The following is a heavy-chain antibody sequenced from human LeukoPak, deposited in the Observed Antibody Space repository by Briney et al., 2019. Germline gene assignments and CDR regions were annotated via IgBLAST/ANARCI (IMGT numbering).Heavy chain of an antibody. V-gene: IGHV4-4*07. Sequence: PSETLPLTCSVSRGSISTFYGSWIRQPAGKGLEWIGRIFTSGNSNYNPSLKSRVTMSVDTSKNQFSLKVTSVTAADTAVYYCARERYGSGSYYFDYWGQGTLVTVSS. CDR3: ARERYGSGSYYFDY. CDR1: RGSISTFY. J-gene: IGHJ4*02. D-gene: IGHD3-10*01. CDR2: IFTSGNS.